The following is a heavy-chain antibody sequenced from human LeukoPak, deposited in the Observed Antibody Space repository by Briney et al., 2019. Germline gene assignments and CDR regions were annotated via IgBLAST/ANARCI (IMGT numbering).Heavy chain of an antibody. Sequence: GGSLRLSCAASGFTIRTYDINWVSQAPGRGLEWVSYISSSGSTIYYADSVKGRFTISRDNAKNLVYLQMNSLRAEDTAVYYCARATSGNGMDVWGKGTTVTVSS. CDR3: ARATSGNGMDV. J-gene: IGHJ6*04. D-gene: IGHD1-26*01. V-gene: IGHV3-48*03. CDR1: GFTIRTYD. CDR2: ISSSGSTI.